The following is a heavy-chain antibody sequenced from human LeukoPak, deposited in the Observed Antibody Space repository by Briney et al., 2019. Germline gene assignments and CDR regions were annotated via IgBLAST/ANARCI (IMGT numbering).Heavy chain of an antibody. J-gene: IGHJ5*02. V-gene: IGHV4-34*01. Sequence: SETLSLTCAVYGGSFSGYYWSWIRQPPGKGLEWIGEINHSGSTNYNPSLKSRVTISVDTSKNQFSLKLSSVTAADTAVYYCARDLITMVRGVPHPNWFDPWGQGTLVTVSS. CDR2: INHSGST. D-gene: IGHD3-10*01. CDR1: GGSFSGYY. CDR3: ARDLITMVRGVPHPNWFDP.